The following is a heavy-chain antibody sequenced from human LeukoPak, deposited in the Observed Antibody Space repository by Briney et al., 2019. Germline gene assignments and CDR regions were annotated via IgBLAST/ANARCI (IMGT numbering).Heavy chain of an antibody. Sequence: VASVKVSRKASGYTFTGYYMHWVRQAPGQGLEWMGWINPNSGGTNYAQKFQGRVTMTRDASISTAYMELSRLRSDDTAVYYCARAVVHLSYYYMDVWGKGTTVTISS. CDR2: INPNSGGT. CDR3: ARAVVHLSYYYMDV. V-gene: IGHV1-2*02. CDR1: GYTFTGYY. D-gene: IGHD3-22*01. J-gene: IGHJ6*03.